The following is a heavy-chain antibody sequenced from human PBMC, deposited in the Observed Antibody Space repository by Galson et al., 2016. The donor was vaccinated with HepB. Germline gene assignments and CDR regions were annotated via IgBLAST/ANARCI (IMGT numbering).Heavy chain of an antibody. Sequence: CAISGDSVSSNSAAWHWIRQSPSRGLEWLGRTYYRSKWYNDYAVSVKSRIIINPDTPQNQFSLHLNSVTPEDTAVYYSAREFAPYDILTGFLNHGLDVWGQGTTVTVSS. D-gene: IGHD3-9*01. V-gene: IGHV6-1*01. CDR1: GDSVSSNSAA. CDR3: AREFAPYDILTGFLNHGLDV. CDR2: TYYRSKWYN. J-gene: IGHJ6*02.